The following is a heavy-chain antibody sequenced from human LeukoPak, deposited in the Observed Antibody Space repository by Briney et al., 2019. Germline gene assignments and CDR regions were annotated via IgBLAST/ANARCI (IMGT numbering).Heavy chain of an antibody. D-gene: IGHD3-16*01. CDR1: GGSISSYY. CDR2: IYYSGST. J-gene: IGHJ3*02. V-gene: IGHV4-59*01. Sequence: SETLSLTCTVSGGSISSYYWSWIRQPPGKGLEWIGYIYYSGSTNYNPSLKSRVTISVDTSKNQFSLKLSSVTAADTAVYYCARVGGPTDAFDIWGQGTVVTVSS. CDR3: ARVGGPTDAFDI.